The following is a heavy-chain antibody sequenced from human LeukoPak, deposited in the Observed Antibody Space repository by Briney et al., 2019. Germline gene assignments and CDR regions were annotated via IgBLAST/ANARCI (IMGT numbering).Heavy chain of an antibody. Sequence: ASVKVSCKVSGYSFTSNYIHWVRQAPGQGLEWMGRINPNSGGTNYAQKFQGRVTMTRDTSISTVYMELSRLRSDDTAVYYCARVGYYESSGYYEYWGQGTLVTVSS. CDR1: GYSFTSNY. D-gene: IGHD3-22*01. CDR3: ARVGYYESSGYYEY. V-gene: IGHV1-2*06. J-gene: IGHJ4*02. CDR2: INPNSGGT.